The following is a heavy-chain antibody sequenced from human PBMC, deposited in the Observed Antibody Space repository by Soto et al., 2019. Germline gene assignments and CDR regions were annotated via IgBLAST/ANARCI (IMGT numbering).Heavy chain of an antibody. CDR2: ISYDGSNK. J-gene: IGHJ5*02. V-gene: IGHV3-30*03. D-gene: IGHD1-20*01. CDR1: GFTFSSYG. CDR3: ARDNWNDHDNWFDP. Sequence: PGGSLRLSCAASGFTFSSYGMHWVRQAPGKGLEWVAVISYDGSNKYYADSVKGRFTISRDNSKNTLYLQMNSLRAEDTAVYYCARDNWNDHDNWFDPWGQGTLVTVSS.